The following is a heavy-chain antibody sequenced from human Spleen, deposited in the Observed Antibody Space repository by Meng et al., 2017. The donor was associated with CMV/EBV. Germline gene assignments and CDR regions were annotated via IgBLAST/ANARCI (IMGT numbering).Heavy chain of an antibody. CDR1: GGSISSYY. J-gene: IGHJ5*02. D-gene: IGHD6-13*01. Sequence: SETLSLTCTVSGGSISSYYWSWIRQPPGKGLEWIGYIYYSGSTNYNPSLKSRVTISVDTSKNQFSLKLSSVTAADTAVYYCARDRLAAAGLYNWFDPWGQGTLVTVS. CDR3: ARDRLAAAGLYNWFDP. V-gene: IGHV4-59*01. CDR2: IYYSGST.